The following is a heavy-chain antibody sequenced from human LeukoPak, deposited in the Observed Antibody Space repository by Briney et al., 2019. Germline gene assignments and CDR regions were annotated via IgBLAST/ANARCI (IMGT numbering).Heavy chain of an antibody. Sequence: SETLSLTCTVSGGSVSGVYWNWIRQAPRKGLEWVGYVHTGGSISSNPSLKSRLTFSIDTSKNQVSLRLSSVTATDTAVYYCARVRSSSWYHPDSFVDYWGQGTLVTVSS. J-gene: IGHJ4*02. CDR2: VHTGGSI. D-gene: IGHD6-13*01. V-gene: IGHV4-4*09. CDR3: ARVRSSSWYHPDSFVDY. CDR1: GGSVSGVY.